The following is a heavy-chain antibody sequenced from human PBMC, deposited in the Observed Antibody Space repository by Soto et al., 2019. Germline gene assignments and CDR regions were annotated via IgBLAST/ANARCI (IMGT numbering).Heavy chain of an antibody. CDR3: ARKSLSNFNWFDP. J-gene: IGHJ5*02. D-gene: IGHD4-4*01. CDR2: INADYGNT. CDR1: GYTFTNYG. Sequence: QLQLVQSGTELKKPGASVKVSCKASGYTFTNYGITWVRQSPGQGLEWMGWINADYGNTNYEQKCQGRVTMTTDTSTNTAYMELRSLRSDDTDVYYCARKSLSNFNWFDPWGQGTLVTVSS. V-gene: IGHV1-18*04.